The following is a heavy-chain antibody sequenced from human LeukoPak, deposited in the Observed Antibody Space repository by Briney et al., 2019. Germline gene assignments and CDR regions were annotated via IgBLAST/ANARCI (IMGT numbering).Heavy chain of an antibody. CDR3: ARDLRAHSRVIDS. CDR1: GFTFSSYG. Sequence: GGSLRLSCAASGFTFSSYGMHWVRQPPGKGLEWVAVIWSDGSNKYYAVPVRGRITSSRDNYKNTLYLQMNSMRAEDTAVYYCARDLRAHSRVIDSWGQGTLVTVSS. J-gene: IGHJ4*02. CDR2: IWSDGSNK. D-gene: IGHD6-13*01. V-gene: IGHV3-33*01.